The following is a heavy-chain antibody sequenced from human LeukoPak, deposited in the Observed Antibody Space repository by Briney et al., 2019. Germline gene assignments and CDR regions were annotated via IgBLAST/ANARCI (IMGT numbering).Heavy chain of an antibody. V-gene: IGHV5-51*01. CDR3: ARLPVVPGVMRYYYYYMDV. J-gene: IGHJ6*03. CDR2: IYPGDSDT. CDR1: GYSFTSYW. D-gene: IGHD2-2*01. Sequence: GESLKISCKGSGYSFTSYWIGWVRQMPGKGLEWMGIIYPGDSDTRYSPSFQGQVTISADKSVNTAYVRWSSLEASDTTIYYCARLPVVPGVMRYYYYYMDVWGKGTSVTVSS.